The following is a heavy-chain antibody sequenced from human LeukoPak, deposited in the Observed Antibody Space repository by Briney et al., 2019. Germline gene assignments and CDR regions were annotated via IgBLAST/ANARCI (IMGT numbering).Heavy chain of an antibody. CDR1: GGTFSSYA. CDR3: ANSGYDPNYYYYYMDV. V-gene: IGHV1-69*13. CDR2: IIPIFGTA. Sequence: GASVEVSCKASGGTFSSYAISWVRQAPGQGLEWMGGIIPIFGTANYAQKFQGRVTITADESTSTAYMELSSLRSEDTAVYYCANSGYDPNYYYYYMDVWGKGTTVTISS. J-gene: IGHJ6*03. D-gene: IGHD5-12*01.